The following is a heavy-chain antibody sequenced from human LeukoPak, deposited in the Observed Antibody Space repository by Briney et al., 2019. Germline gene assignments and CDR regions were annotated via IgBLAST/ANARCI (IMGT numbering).Heavy chain of an antibody. D-gene: IGHD6-19*01. CDR3: ARAPIAVAGKVVFDY. V-gene: IGHV4-34*01. CDR2: INHSGST. Sequence: PSETLSLTCAAYGGSFSGYYWSWIRQPPGKGLEWIGEINHSGSTNYNPSLKSRVTISVDTSKNQFSLKLSSVTAADTAVYYCARAPIAVAGKVVFDYWGQGTLVTVSS. J-gene: IGHJ4*02. CDR1: GGSFSGYY.